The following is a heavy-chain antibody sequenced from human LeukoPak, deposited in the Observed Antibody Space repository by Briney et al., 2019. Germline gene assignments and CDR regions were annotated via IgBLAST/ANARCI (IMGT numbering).Heavy chain of an antibody. CDR2: ITSSSRYI. CDR1: AFTFSSYT. V-gene: IGHV3-21*01. Sequence: GASLRLSCAASAFTFSSYTMNWVRQAPGKGLEWVSSITSSSRYIYYADSVKGRFTISRDNPKNSPYLQMSSLRAEDTAVYYCARVDVYNDAFDIWGQGTMVTVSS. D-gene: IGHD1-1*01. CDR3: ARVDVYNDAFDI. J-gene: IGHJ3*02.